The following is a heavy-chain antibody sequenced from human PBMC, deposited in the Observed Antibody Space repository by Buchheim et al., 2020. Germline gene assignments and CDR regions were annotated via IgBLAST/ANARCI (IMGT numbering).Heavy chain of an antibody. J-gene: IGHJ4*02. CDR2: IWYDGSNT. V-gene: IGHV3-33*01. D-gene: IGHD1-26*01. CDR3: ARDVMELGEGIDY. CDR1: GFTFSSYG. Sequence: QVQLVESGGGVVQPGRSLRLSCAASGFTFSSYGMHWVRQAPGKGLEWVAVIWYDGSNTYYADSVTGRFNISRDNSKTTLYLQMNSLRAEDTAVYYCARDVMELGEGIDYWGQGTL.